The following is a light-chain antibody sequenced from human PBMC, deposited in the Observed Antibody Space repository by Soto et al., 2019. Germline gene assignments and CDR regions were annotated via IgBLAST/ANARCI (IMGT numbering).Light chain of an antibody. CDR1: QSVSRR. J-gene: IGKJ1*01. V-gene: IGKV3-20*01. CDR2: VAS. CDR3: QHYDSSLWT. Sequence: EVVLTQSPGTLSLSPGGRATLSCRASQSVSRRLAWYQQRPGQAPRLLIYVASSRATGIPDRFSGSGSGTDFTLTISRLEPEDFAVYYCQHYDSSLWTFGQGTKVDIK.